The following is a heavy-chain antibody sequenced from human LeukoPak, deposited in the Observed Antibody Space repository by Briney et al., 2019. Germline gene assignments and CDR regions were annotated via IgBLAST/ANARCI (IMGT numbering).Heavy chain of an antibody. J-gene: IGHJ3*02. CDR1: GYTFTGYY. V-gene: IGHV1-2*02. CDR3: AREIDGAIAAAGTGAFGI. D-gene: IGHD6-13*01. CDR2: INPNSGGT. Sequence: GASVKVSCKASGYTFTGYYMHWVRQAPGQGLEWMGWINPNSGGTNYAQKFQGRVTMTRDTSISTAYMELSRLTSDDRAVYYCAREIDGAIAAAGTGAFGIWGQGTMVTVSS.